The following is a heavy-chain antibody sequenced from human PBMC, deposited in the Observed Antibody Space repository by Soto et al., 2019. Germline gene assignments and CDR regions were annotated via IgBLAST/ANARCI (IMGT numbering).Heavy chain of an antibody. CDR2: IYNIGRK. CDR3: ARGHQLLLT. J-gene: IGHJ5*02. CDR1: GGSISIYY. Sequence: SETLSLTCTVSGGSISIYYWSWIRQPPGKGLEWIGYIYNIGRKKYNASLKSRVTISVHTSQTKFSLKLSSVTAEETAVYYCARGHQLLLTWGQGTLVTVSS. D-gene: IGHD2-2*01. V-gene: IGHV4-59*01.